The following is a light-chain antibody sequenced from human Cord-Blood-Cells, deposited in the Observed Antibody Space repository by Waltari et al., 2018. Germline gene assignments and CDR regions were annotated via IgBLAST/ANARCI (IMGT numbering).Light chain of an antibody. CDR3: SSYTSSSTLVV. V-gene: IGLV2-14*01. CDR1: SRALGGHNY. CDR2: EVS. J-gene: IGLJ2*01. Sequence: QSALTQPASVSGSPGQPITISCTGTSRALGGHNYVSWYQQHPGKAPKLMIYEVSNRPSGVSNRFSGSKSGNTASLTISGLQAEDEADYYCSSYTSSSTLVVFGGGTKLTVL.